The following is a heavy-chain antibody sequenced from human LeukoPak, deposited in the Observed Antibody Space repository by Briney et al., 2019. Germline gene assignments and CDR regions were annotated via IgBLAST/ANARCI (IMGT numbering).Heavy chain of an antibody. J-gene: IGHJ6*03. CDR1: GFTFSSYD. V-gene: IGHV3-23*01. Sequence: GGSLRLSCAASGFTFSSYDMTWVRRTPGKGLEWVALISRSGGTTYYADSVKGRFTISRDNSKNTLYLQMNSLRAEDTAEYYCAKRGGTESFYYFYYMDVWGKGTTVTVSS. D-gene: IGHD2-15*01. CDR2: ISRSGGTT. CDR3: AKRGGTESFYYFYYMDV.